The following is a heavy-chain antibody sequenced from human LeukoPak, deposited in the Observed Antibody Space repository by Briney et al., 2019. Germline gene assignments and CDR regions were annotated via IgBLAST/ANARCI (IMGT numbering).Heavy chain of an antibody. CDR2: SSTYNGNT. CDR1: GYTFSSYG. CDR3: ARGNNGIFDS. D-gene: IGHD1/OR15-1a*01. Sequence: ASVKDSCKASGYTFSSYGISWVRQAPGQGLEWMGWSSTYNGNTNYAQKLQGSVSMATETSTSTAYMELRSLRSDDTAVYYCARGNNGIFDSWGQGTLVTVSS. V-gene: IGHV1-18*01. J-gene: IGHJ4*02.